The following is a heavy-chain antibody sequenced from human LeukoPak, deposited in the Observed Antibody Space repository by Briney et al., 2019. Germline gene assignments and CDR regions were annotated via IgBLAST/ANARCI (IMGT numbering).Heavy chain of an antibody. D-gene: IGHD3-22*01. CDR2: ISSSSSYI. CDR1: GFTFSSYE. J-gene: IGHJ4*02. CDR3: ARVASYYYDSSGYYYPDY. V-gene: IGHV3-21*01. Sequence: PGGSLRLSCAASGFTFSSYEMNWVRQAPGKGLEWVSSISSSSSYIYYADSVKGRFTISRDNAKNSLYLQMNSLRAEDTAVYYCARVASYYYDSSGYYYPDYWGQGTLVTVSS.